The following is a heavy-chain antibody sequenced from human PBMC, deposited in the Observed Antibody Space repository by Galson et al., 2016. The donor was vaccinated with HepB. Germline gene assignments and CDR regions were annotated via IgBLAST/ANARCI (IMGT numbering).Heavy chain of an antibody. CDR2: INPNSGGA. V-gene: IGHV1-2*06. CDR1: GYTFTGYY. J-gene: IGHJ4*02. Sequence: SVKVSCKASGYTFTGYYMHWVRQAPGQGLEWMGRINPNSGGANYAQKFQGRVTMTRDTSISTAYMELSRLTSDDTPVYYCARVEVAAAGDYWGQGTLVTVSS. D-gene: IGHD6-13*01. CDR3: ARVEVAAAGDY.